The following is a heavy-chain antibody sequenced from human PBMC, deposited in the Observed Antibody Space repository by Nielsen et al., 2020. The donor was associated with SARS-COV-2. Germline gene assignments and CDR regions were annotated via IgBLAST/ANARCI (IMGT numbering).Heavy chain of an antibody. CDR3: SRAINPADCAGGTCYNYYNIHVWMDV. Sequence: WLRQPPGKGLEWIGSIYYTGTTFYDPSLKSRVSISVGTSKSHFSLKLNTVTAADAGIYYCSRAINPADCAGGTCYNYYNIHVWMDVWGKGTTVTVSS. V-gene: IGHV4-31*02. J-gene: IGHJ6*04. D-gene: IGHD2-15*01. CDR2: IYYTGTT.